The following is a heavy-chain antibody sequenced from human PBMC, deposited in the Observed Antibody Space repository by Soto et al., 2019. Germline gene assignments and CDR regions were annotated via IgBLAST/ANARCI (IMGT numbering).Heavy chain of an antibody. CDR1: GGSISSYY. CDR3: ARGSNTAMVPYFDY. J-gene: IGHJ4*02. CDR2: IYYSGST. V-gene: IGHV4-59*01. Sequence: PSETLSLTCTVSGGSISSYYWSWIRQPPGKGLEWIGYIYYSGSTNYNPSLKSRVTISVDTSKNQFSLKLSSVTAADTAVYYCARGSNTAMVPYFDYWGQGTLVTVSS. D-gene: IGHD5-18*01.